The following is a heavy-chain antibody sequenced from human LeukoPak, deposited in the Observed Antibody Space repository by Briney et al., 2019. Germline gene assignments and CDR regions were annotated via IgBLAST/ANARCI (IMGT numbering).Heavy chain of an antibody. CDR1: GGTFSSYA. Sequence: ASVKVSCKASGGTFSSYAISWVRQAPGQGLEWMGGIIPIFGTANYAQKFQGRVTITADESTSTAYMELSSLRSEDTAVYYCARRGGGIVVVPAAEYAFDIWGQGTMVTVSS. D-gene: IGHD2-2*01. CDR2: IIPIFGTA. J-gene: IGHJ3*02. CDR3: ARRGGGIVVVPAAEYAFDI. V-gene: IGHV1-69*13.